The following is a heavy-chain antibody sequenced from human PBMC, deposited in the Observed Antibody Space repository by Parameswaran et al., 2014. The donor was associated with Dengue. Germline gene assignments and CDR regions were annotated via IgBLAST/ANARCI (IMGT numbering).Heavy chain of an antibody. Sequence: WIRQPPGKGLEWVSVIYSGGSTYYADSVKGRFTISRDNSKNTLYLQMNSLRAEDTAVYYCARLYSSGWEENFDYWGQGTLVTVSS. D-gene: IGHD6-19*01. V-gene: IGHV3-53*01. CDR2: IYSGGST. J-gene: IGHJ4*02. CDR3: ARLYSSGWEENFDY.